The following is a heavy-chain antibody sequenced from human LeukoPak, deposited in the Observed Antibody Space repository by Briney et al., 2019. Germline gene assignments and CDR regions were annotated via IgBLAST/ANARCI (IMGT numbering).Heavy chain of an antibody. CDR3: ARADIRVGGPYYGMDV. D-gene: IGHD2-15*01. CDR1: GYTFTGYY. V-gene: IGHV1-2*04. CDR2: INPNSGGT. Sequence: GASVKVSCEASGYTFTGYYMHWVRQAPGQGLEWMGWINPNSGGTNYAQKFQGWVTMTRDTSISTAYMELSRLRSDDTAVYYCARADIRVGGPYYGMDVWGKGTTVTVSS. J-gene: IGHJ6*04.